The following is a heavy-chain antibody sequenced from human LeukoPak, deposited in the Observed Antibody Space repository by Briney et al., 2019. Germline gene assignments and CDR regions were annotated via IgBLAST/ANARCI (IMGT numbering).Heavy chain of an antibody. D-gene: IGHD1-20*01. J-gene: IGHJ6*04. V-gene: IGHV1-2*02. CDR2: INPNSGGT. Sequence: GASVKVSCKASGYTFTGYYMHWVRQAPGQGLEWMGWINPNSGGTNYAQKFQGRVTMTRDTSISTAYMELSRLRSDDTAVYYCASSITATTTRGYYYHMDVWGKGTTVTISS. CDR3: ASSITATTTRGYYYHMDV. CDR1: GYTFTGYY.